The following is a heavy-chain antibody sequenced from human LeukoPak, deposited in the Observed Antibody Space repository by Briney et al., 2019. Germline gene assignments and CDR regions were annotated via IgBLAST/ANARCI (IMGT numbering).Heavy chain of an antibody. CDR1: GFTFDDYA. V-gene: IGHV3-9*01. CDR3: ALGSTSSLLSDFDY. CDR2: ISWNSGSI. D-gene: IGHD6-6*01. Sequence: GGSLRLSCAASGFTFDDYAMHWVRQAPGKGLEWVSGISWNSGSIGYADSVKGRFTISRDNAKNSLYLQMNSLRAEDTALYYCALGSTSSLLSDFDYWGQGTLVTVSS. J-gene: IGHJ4*02.